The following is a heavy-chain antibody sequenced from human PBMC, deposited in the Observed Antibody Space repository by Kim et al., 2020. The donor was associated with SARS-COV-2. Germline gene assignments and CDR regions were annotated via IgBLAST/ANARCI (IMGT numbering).Heavy chain of an antibody. CDR2: ISYDGSNK. V-gene: IGHV3-30-3*01. CDR1: GFTFSSYA. J-gene: IGHJ4*02. Sequence: GGSLRLSCAASGFTFSSYAMHWVRQAPGKGLEWVAVISYDGSNKYYADSVKGRFTISRDNSKNTLYLQMNSLRAEDTAVYYCARDSLGYYDSSGYPYWGQGTLVTVSS. CDR3: ARDSLGYYDSSGYPY. D-gene: IGHD3-22*01.